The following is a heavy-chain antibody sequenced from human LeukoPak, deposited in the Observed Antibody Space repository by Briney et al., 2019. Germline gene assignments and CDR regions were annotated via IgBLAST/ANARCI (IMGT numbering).Heavy chain of an antibody. CDR2: ISSSGST. V-gene: IGHV4-61*02. J-gene: IGHJ3*02. Sequence: SETLSLTCFVSGVSISSGDYYWSWIRQPAGKGLEWIGRISSSGSTNYNPSLKSRVTISVDTSKNQFSLKLSSVTAADTAVYFCARGPYSYDSSGAFDIWGQGTMVTVSS. CDR3: ARGPYSYDSSGAFDI. CDR1: GVSISSGDYY. D-gene: IGHD3-22*01.